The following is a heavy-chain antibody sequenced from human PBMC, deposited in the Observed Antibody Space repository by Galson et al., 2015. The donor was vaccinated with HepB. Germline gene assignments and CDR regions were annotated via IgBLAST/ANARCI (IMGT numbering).Heavy chain of an antibody. D-gene: IGHD3-16*01. V-gene: IGHV3-30*04. CDR1: GFTFSSYA. CDR2: ISYDGSNK. CDR3: ARDGGGGRYWYFDL. J-gene: IGHJ2*01. Sequence: SLRLSCAASGFTFSSYAMHWVRQAPGKGLEWVAFISYDGSNKYYADSVKGRFTISRDNSKNTLYLQMNSLRAEDTAVYYCARDGGGGRYWYFDLWGRGTLVTVSS.